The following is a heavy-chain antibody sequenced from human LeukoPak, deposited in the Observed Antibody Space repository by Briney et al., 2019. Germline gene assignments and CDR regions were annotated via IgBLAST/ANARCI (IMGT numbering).Heavy chain of an antibody. CDR1: GLTFNTYA. CDR3: ASRDPCSGGTCYGLRY. J-gene: IGHJ4*02. CDR2: ISGSGDNT. D-gene: IGHD2-15*01. Sequence: GGSLRLSCAASGLTFNTYAMRWVRHAPGKGPEWVSAISGSGDNTYYADSVKGRFTISRDNSKNTLYLQMNSLRAEDTAVYYCASRDPCSGGTCYGLRYWGQGALVTVSS. V-gene: IGHV3-23*01.